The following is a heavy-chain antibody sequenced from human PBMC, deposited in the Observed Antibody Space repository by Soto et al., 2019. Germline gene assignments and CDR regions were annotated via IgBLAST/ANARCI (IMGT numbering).Heavy chain of an antibody. V-gene: IGHV3-74*01. CDR3: VSGTPSGVAFHTLFDH. D-gene: IGHD2-15*01. J-gene: IGHJ5*02. Sequence: EVQLVESGGGLVQPGGSLRLSCGASGFTFSGFWMHWVRQAPGKGLVWVSRIDGDGTGIGYADSVKGRFTISRDNTKNMLYLQMNSLRPEDAALYYCVSGTPSGVAFHTLFDHWGQGALVTVSS. CDR1: GFTFSGFW. CDR2: IDGDGTGI.